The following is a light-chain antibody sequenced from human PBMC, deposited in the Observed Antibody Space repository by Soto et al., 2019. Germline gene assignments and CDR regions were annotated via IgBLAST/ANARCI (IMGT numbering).Light chain of an antibody. CDR1: QRGLYSSNNKNY. Sequence: DIVMTQSPDSLAVSLGERATINCKSSQRGLYSSNNKNYLAWYQQKPGQPPKLLIYWASTRQSGVPDRFSGSGSGTDFTLTISSLQAEDAAVYYCQHYYGTLWTFGQGTKVEIK. CDR2: WAS. V-gene: IGKV4-1*01. J-gene: IGKJ1*01. CDR3: QHYYGTLWT.